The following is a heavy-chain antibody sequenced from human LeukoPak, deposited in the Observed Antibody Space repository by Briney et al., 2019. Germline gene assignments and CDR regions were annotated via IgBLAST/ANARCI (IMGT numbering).Heavy chain of an antibody. V-gene: IGHV3-23*01. CDR3: AKAHQPYSSSSSNFDY. CDR1: GFTFSSYA. D-gene: IGHD6-13*01. Sequence: PGGSLRLSCAASGFTFSSYAMSWVRQAPGKGLEWVSAIGGAGDGTYYADSVKGRFTISRDNSKNTLYLQINSLRAEDTALYYCAKAHQPYSSSSSNFDYWGQGTLVTVSS. J-gene: IGHJ4*02. CDR2: IGGAGDGT.